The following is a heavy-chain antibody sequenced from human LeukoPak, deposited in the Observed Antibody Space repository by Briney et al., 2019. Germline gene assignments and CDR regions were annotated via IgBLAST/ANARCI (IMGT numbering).Heavy chain of an antibody. CDR2: FGRSGSDT. V-gene: IGHV3-23*01. D-gene: IGHD6-13*01. J-gene: IGHJ4*02. CDR1: GFTFGTSA. Sequence: GGSLRLSCAASGFTFGTSAMSWVRQAPGKGPEWVSTFGRSGSDTYYSDSVKGRFTIFRDNSKNTLYLQMNSLRDEDTAVYYCAKGSLGSWYYFDYWGQGTLVTVSS. CDR3: AKGSLGSWYYFDY.